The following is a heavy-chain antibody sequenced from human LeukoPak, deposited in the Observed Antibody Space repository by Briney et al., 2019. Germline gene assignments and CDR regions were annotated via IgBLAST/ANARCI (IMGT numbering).Heavy chain of an antibody. CDR2: IFHSGNT. V-gene: IGHV4-38-2*01. D-gene: IGHD1-26*01. CDR1: GYSISSGYY. J-gene: IGHJ4*02. CDR3: ATGWILGATLTY. Sequence: PSETLSLTCAVSGYSISSGYYWGWIRQPPGKGLEWIGTIFHSGNTYYNPSLKSRVTISVDTSKNQFSLKLRSVTAADTAVYYCATGWILGATLTYWGQGTLVTVSS.